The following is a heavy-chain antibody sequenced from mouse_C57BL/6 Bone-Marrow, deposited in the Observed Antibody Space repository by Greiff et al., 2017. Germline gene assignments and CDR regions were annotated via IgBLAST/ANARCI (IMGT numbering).Heavy chain of an antibody. D-gene: IGHD1-1*01. J-gene: IGHJ1*03. CDR1: GFSLTSYG. CDR3: DSRGVVGNWYWDV. V-gene: IGHV2-6*01. CDR2: IWGVGST. Sequence: QVQLQQSGPGLVAPSPSLSITCTVSGFSLTSYGVDWVRQSPGKGLEWLGVIWGVGSTNYNSALKSRLSIRKENSKNQVFLKMNSLQTDDTAMYYCDSRGVVGNWYWDVWGTGTTVTVSA.